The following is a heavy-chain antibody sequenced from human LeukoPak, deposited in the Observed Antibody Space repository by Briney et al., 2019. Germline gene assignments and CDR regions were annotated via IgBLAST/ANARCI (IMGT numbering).Heavy chain of an antibody. D-gene: IGHD5-12*01. J-gene: IGHJ6*02. CDR1: GGSFSGYY. CDR2: INHSGST. Sequence: SETLSLTCAVYGGSFSGYYWSWIRQPPGKGLEWIGEINHSGSTNYNPSLKSRVTISVDTSKNQFSLKLSSVTAADTAVYYCARDGLVATPYGMDVWGQGTTVTVSS. V-gene: IGHV4-34*01. CDR3: ARDGLVATPYGMDV.